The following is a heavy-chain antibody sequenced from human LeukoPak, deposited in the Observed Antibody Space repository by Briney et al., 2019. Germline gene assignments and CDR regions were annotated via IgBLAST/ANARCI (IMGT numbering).Heavy chain of an antibody. D-gene: IGHD5-18*01. CDR3: ARETTAAMVTGSDSDC. J-gene: IGHJ4*02. Sequence: GASVKVSCKASAYTLTGLTGYYMHWVRQAPGQGLEWMGRIIPIFDIANYAQKFQGRVTITADKSTSTAYMELSSLRSEDTAVYYCARETTAAMVTGSDSDCWGQGTLVTVSS. CDR2: IIPIFDIA. CDR1: AYTLTGLT. V-gene: IGHV1-69*04.